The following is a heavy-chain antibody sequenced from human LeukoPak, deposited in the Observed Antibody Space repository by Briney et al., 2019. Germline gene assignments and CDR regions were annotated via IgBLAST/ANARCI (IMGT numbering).Heavy chain of an antibody. CDR1: GGSISSSSYY. Sequence: SETLSLTCTVSGGSISSSSYYWGWIRQPPGKGLEWIGSIYYSGSTYYNPSLKSRVTISVDTSKNQFSLQLNSVTPEDTAVYYCASSVAAMVRGVIGWDYYYYMDVWGKGTTVTVSS. D-gene: IGHD3-10*01. J-gene: IGHJ6*03. CDR2: IYYSGST. CDR3: ASSVAAMVRGVIGWDYYYYMDV. V-gene: IGHV4-39*07.